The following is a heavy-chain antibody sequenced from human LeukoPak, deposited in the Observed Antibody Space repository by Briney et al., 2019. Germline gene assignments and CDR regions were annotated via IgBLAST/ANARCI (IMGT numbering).Heavy chain of an antibody. CDR3: ARQCPPRLLWFGDPFRNWFDP. D-gene: IGHD3-10*01. Sequence: SETLSLTCAVYGGSFSGYYWSWIRQPPGKGLEWIGEINHSGSTNYNPSLKSRVTISVDTSKNQFSLKLSSVPAADTDVYYCARQCPPRLLWFGDPFRNWFDPWGQGTLVTVSS. V-gene: IGHV4-34*01. CDR2: INHSGST. CDR1: GGSFSGYY. J-gene: IGHJ5*02.